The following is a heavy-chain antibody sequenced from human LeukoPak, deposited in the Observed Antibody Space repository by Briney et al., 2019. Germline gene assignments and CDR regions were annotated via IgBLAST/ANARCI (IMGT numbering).Heavy chain of an antibody. CDR3: ARGNTFRETHEAFDI. J-gene: IGHJ3*02. CDR2: INWSGGRT. CDR1: GFMFDDYG. V-gene: IGHV3-20*04. Sequence: LGGSLRLSCAASGFMFDDYGMSWVRQAPEKGLEWVSGINWSGGRTGYGDSLKGRFTISRDNAKNSLYLQMNSLRAEDTAVYYCARGNTFRETHEAFDIWGQGTMVTVSS. D-gene: IGHD2/OR15-2a*01.